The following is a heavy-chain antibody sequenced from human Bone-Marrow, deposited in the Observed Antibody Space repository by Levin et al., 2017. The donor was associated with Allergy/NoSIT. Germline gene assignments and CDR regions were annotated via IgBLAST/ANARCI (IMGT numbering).Heavy chain of an antibody. CDR2: IYYSGST. J-gene: IGHJ5*02. Sequence: SETLSLTCTVSGGSISSSSYYWGWIRQPPGKGLEWIGSIYYSGSTYYNPSLKSRVTISVDTSKNQFSLKLSSVTAADTAVYYCARDPLLWFGELPLDNWFDPWGQGTLVTVSS. CDR1: GGSISSSSYY. V-gene: IGHV4-39*07. CDR3: ARDPLLWFGELPLDNWFDP. D-gene: IGHD3-10*01.